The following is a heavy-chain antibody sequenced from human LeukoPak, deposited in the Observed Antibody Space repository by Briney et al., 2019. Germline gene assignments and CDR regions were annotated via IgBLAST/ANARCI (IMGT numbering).Heavy chain of an antibody. CDR2: ISSNGGST. V-gene: IGHV3-64*01. CDR3: ARGGYGGNSPFDY. CDR1: GFTFSSYA. J-gene: IGHJ4*02. Sequence: GGSLRLSCAASGFTFSSYAMHWVRQAPGKGLEYISAISSNGGSTYYANSVKGRFTISRDNSKNTLYLQMGSLRAEDMAVYYCARGGYGGNSPFDYWGQGTLVTVSS. D-gene: IGHD4-23*01.